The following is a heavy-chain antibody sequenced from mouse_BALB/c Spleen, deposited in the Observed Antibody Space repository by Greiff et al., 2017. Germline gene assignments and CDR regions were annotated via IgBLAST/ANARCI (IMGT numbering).Heavy chain of an antibody. V-gene: IGHV1S56*01. CDR2: IYPGNVNT. CDR3: ARKLWYAMDY. D-gene: IGHD1-1*02. J-gene: IGHJ4*01. Sequence: VQLQQSGPELVKPGASVRISCKASGYTFTSYYIHWVKQRPGQGLEWIGWIYPGNVNTKYNEKFKGKATLTADKSSSTAYMQLSSLTSEDSAVYFCARKLWYAMDYWGQGTSVTVSS. CDR1: GYTFTSYY.